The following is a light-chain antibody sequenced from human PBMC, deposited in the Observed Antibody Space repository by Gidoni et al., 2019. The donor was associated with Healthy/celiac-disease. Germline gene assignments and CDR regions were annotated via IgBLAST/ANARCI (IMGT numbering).Light chain of an antibody. Sequence: QTVVTQEPSFSVSPGGTVTLTCGLSSGSVSTSKYSNTRSSGVPDRFSGSILGNKAALTITGAQAEDESDYYCVLYMGSGISVFGGGTKLTVL. CDR3: VLYMGSGISV. J-gene: IGLJ2*01. CDR1: SGSVSTSKY. CDR2: N. V-gene: IGLV8-61*01.